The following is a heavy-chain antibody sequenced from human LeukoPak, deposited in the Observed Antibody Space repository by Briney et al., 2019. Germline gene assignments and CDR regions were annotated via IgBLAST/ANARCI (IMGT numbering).Heavy chain of an antibody. CDR2: IYYSGST. CDR1: GYSISSGYY. Sequence: SETLSLTCAVSGYSISSGYYWSWIRQPPGKGLEWIGYIYYSGSTNYNPSLKSRVTISVDTSKNQFSLKLSSVTAADTAVYYCARAAAGRYYMDVWGKGTTVTVSS. D-gene: IGHD6-13*01. J-gene: IGHJ6*03. CDR3: ARAAAGRYYMDV. V-gene: IGHV4-61*01.